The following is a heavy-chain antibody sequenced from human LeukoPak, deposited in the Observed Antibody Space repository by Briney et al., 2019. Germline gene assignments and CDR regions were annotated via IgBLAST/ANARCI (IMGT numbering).Heavy chain of an antibody. J-gene: IGHJ4*02. V-gene: IGHV4-61*02. D-gene: IGHD2-15*01. CDR1: GGSISSGAYY. CDR2: IYTSGST. Sequence: SETLSLTCTVSGGSISSGAYYWSWIRQPAGKGLEWIGRIYTSGSTDYNPSLKSRVTISLDTSKNQFSLNLSSMTAADTALYFCARDAPTAYCSGGTCYFDYWGQGTLVTVSS. CDR3: ARDAPTAYCSGGTCYFDY.